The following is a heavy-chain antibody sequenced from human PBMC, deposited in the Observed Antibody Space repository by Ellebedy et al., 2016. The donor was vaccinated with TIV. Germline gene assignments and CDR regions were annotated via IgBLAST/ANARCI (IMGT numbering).Heavy chain of an antibody. J-gene: IGHJ2*01. CDR1: GYTFSNNY. Sequence: ASVKVSXXASGYTFSNNYMHWVRQAPGQGLEWMGILNPSGGRTTYAQKFQGRVTMTRDTSTSTIYMDLSNLRSEDTAVYYCASDTRVYFDLWGRGTLVTVSS. CDR2: LNPSGGRT. V-gene: IGHV1-46*01. CDR3: ASDTRVYFDL. D-gene: IGHD3-10*01.